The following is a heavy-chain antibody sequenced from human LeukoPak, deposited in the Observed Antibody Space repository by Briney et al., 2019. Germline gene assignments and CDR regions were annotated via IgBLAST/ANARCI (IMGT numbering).Heavy chain of an antibody. J-gene: IGHJ4*02. V-gene: IGHV1-69*05. CDR1: GGTFSSYA. CDR2: IIPIFGTA. Sequence: ASVKVSCKASGGTFSSYAISWVRQAPGQGLEWMGGIIPIFGTANYAQKFQGRVTTTTDESTSTAYMELSSLRSEDTAVYYCARDYYDSSGKDDYWGKGTLVTVSS. D-gene: IGHD3-22*01. CDR3: ARDYYDSSGKDDY.